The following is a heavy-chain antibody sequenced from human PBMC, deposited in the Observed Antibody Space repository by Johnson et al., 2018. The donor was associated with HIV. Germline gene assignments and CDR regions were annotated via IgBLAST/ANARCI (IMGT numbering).Heavy chain of an antibody. CDR1: GFTFDDYG. CDR3: ARGFVRITMILVADAFDI. CDR2: INWNGGST. D-gene: IGHD3-22*01. V-gene: IGHV3-20*04. Sequence: VQLVESRGSVVRRGGSLRLSCAASGFTFDDYGMSWVRQGPGKGLEWVSGINWNGGSTGYADSVKGRFTISRDNTKNSLYLQMNSLRAEDTALYYCARGFVRITMILVADAFDIWGQGTMVTVSS. J-gene: IGHJ3*02.